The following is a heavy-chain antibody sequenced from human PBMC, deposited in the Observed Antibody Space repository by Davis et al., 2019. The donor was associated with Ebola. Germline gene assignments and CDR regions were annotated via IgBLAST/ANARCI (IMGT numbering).Heavy chain of an antibody. V-gene: IGHV1-24*01. Sequence: ASVTVSCKVSGYTLSKLSIHWVRQAPGKGPEWMGGFDPEDGERIYAQMFQGRVTMTEDTSTDTAYMELSSLKSDDTAIYYCTTDWSGGNWFYPWGQGTLVTVSS. CDR3: TTDWSGGNWFYP. CDR1: GYTLSKLS. CDR2: FDPEDGER. D-gene: IGHD1-14*01. J-gene: IGHJ5*02.